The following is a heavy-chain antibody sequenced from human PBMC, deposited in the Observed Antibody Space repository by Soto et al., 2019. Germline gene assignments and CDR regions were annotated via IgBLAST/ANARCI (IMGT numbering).Heavy chain of an antibody. CDR1: GGTFSSYI. D-gene: IGHD6-19*01. V-gene: IGHV1-69*02. CDR2: IIPIVGIA. CDR3: ARGGVAGFDP. Sequence: QVQLVQSGAEVKKPGSSVKVSCKASGGTFSSYIISWVRQAPGPGLEWMGRIIPIVGIANYAQRFQGRVTITADKSTSTAYMEMSSLRSEDTAVYYCARGGVAGFDPWGQGTLVTVSS. J-gene: IGHJ5*02.